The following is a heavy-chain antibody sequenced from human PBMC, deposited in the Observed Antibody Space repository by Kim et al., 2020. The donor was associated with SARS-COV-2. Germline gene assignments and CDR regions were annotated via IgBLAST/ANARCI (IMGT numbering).Heavy chain of an antibody. J-gene: IGHJ4*02. V-gene: IGHV3-30*01. CDR2: ISNEGRRSTK. Sequence: GGSLRLSCAVSGVTFTSYGLHWVRQAPGKGLEWVAVISNEGRRSTKFYGDSVRGRFTISRDTSENTLLLQMDSVRVEDTAVYYCAIMRGSGDYSVYWGQGTPVTVSS. CDR1: GVTFTSYG. CDR3: AIMRGSGDYSVY. D-gene: IGHD3-10*01.